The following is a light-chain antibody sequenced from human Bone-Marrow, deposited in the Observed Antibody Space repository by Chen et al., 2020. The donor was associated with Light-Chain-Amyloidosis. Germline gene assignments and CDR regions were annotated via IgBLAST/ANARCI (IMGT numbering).Light chain of an antibody. CDR3: SSYLGNNNWV. V-gene: IGLV2-8*01. CDR1: SSDVGGYTF. J-gene: IGLJ3*02. Sequence: QSALTQPPSASGSPGQSVTISCTGASSDVGGYTFVSWYQQHPVKAPKLMIHEVSKRPSGVPDRFSGSKSGNTASLTVSGLQAEDEADYYCSSYLGNNNWVFGGGTKLTVL. CDR2: EVS.